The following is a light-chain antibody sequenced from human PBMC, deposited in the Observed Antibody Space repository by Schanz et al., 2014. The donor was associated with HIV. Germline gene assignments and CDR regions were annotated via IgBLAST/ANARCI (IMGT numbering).Light chain of an antibody. CDR1: SSNLGAGYD. V-gene: IGLV1-40*01. CDR3: LSYDKSPSGPYV. CDR2: DNN. J-gene: IGLJ1*01. Sequence: QSVLTQPPSLSGAPGQRVSLSCNGSSSNLGAGYDLHRYLQFPGTAPKLLIYDNNNRPSGVPDRFSGSKSGTSVSLAITGLRAEDEADYYCLSYDKSPSGPYVFGTGTKVTVL.